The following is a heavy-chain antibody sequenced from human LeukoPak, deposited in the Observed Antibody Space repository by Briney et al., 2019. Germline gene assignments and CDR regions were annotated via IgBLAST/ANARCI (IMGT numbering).Heavy chain of an antibody. CDR2: IYTSGST. CDR3: ARERVEYQLLSKREVYHFDY. V-gene: IGHV4-61*02. CDR1: GGSISSGSYY. Sequence: SRTLSLTCTVSGGSISSGSYYWSWIRQPAGKGLEWIGRIYTSGSTNYNPSLKSRVTISVDTSKNQFSLKLSSVTAADTAVYYCARERVEYQLLSKREVYHFDYWGQGILVTVSS. J-gene: IGHJ4*02. D-gene: IGHD2-2*01.